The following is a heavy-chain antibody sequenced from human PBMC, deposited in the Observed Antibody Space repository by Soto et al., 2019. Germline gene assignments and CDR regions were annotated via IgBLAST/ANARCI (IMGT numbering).Heavy chain of an antibody. CDR3: AKDDPAMVTFDY. V-gene: IGHV1-46*01. CDR2: INPSGDSR. Sequence: GASVKVSCKASGFSFSDYFMHWVRQAPGQGLEWMGIINPSGDSRNYAQKSQGRVTITRDTSTSTVYMDLSSLRYEDTAVYYCAKDDPAMVTFDYWGQGTLVTVSS. CDR1: GFSFSDYF. J-gene: IGHJ4*02. D-gene: IGHD5-18*01.